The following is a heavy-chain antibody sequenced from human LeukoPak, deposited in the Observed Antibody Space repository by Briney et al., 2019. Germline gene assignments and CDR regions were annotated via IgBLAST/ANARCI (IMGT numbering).Heavy chain of an antibody. CDR2: ISGTAGAT. Sequence: GGSLRLSCTASGFKFDAYAMHWVRQAPGKGLEWVSGISGTAGATYYADSVKGRFIISRDNPGKTLYLQMSSLRAEDTAVYYCAKDPGGLPYGSGSYSDYWGQGTLVTVSS. D-gene: IGHD3-10*01. CDR1: GFKFDAYA. V-gene: IGHV3-23*01. CDR3: AKDPGGLPYGSGSYSDY. J-gene: IGHJ4*02.